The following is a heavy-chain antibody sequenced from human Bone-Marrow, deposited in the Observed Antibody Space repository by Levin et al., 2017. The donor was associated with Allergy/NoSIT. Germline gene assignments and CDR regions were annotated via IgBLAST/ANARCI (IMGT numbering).Heavy chain of an antibody. J-gene: IGHJ5*02. Sequence: PGGSLRLSCAASGFTFSSYAMIWVRQAPGKGLEWVSSISGSGASAYYGDPVKGRFTIARDNSKSTLYLQMNSLRAEDTAMYYCAKCDRIQLWRERGWFDPWGQGTLVTVSS. D-gene: IGHD5-18*01. CDR3: AKCDRIQLWRERGWFDP. CDR1: GFTFSSYA. CDR2: ISGSGASA. V-gene: IGHV3-23*01.